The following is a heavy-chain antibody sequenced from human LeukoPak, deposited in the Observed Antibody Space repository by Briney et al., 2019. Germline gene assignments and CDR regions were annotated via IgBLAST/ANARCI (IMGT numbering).Heavy chain of an antibody. V-gene: IGHV4-38-2*02. CDR3: ASAHYEATGLGYYFKF. J-gene: IGHJ4*02. Sequence: ASETLSLTCNVSGYSISSGYYWGWIRQSPGKGLEWIGTVYHTGTTYYSPSLKSRLAISLDTSTNRFSLKLTSVTATDTAVYYCASAHYEATGLGYYFKFWGQRTLVSASS. CDR1: GYSISSGYY. CDR2: VYHTGTT. D-gene: IGHD2-8*02.